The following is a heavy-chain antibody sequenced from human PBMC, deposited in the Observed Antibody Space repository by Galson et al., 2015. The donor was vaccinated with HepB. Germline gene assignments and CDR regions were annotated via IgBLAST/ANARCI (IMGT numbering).Heavy chain of an antibody. D-gene: IGHD3-3*01. Sequence: SLRLSCAASGFTFSDYYMSWIRQAPGKGLEWVSYISSSGSTIYYADSVKGRFTISRDNAKNSLYLQMNSLRAEDTAVYYCARDRLPDRITIFGVVMDYYGMDVWGQGTTVTVSS. CDR1: GFTFSDYY. CDR2: ISSSGSTI. CDR3: ARDRLPDRITIFGVVMDYYGMDV. V-gene: IGHV3-11*01. J-gene: IGHJ6*02.